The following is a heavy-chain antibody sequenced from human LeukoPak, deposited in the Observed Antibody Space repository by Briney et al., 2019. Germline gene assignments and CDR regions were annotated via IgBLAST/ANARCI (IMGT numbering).Heavy chain of an antibody. CDR3: ARDFSSSWPPEPFDY. V-gene: IGHV3-48*04. CDR2: ISSSSSTI. J-gene: IGHJ4*02. D-gene: IGHD6-13*01. CDR1: GFTFSSYS. Sequence: GRSLRLSCAASGFTFSSYSMNWVRQAPGKGLEWVSYISSSSSTIYYADSVKGRFTISRDNAKNSLYLQMNSLRAEDTAVYYCARDFSSSWPPEPFDYWGQGTLVTVSS.